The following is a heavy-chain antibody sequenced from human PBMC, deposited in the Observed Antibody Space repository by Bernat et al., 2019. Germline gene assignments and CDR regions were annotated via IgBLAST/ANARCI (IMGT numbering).Heavy chain of an antibody. Sequence: EVQLLESGGGLVQPGGSLRLSCAASGFTFSSYAMSWVRQAPGKGPEWVSAISGSGGSTYYADSVKGRFTISRDNSKNTLYLQMNSLRAEDTAVYYCARGGGDYVFSYGMDVWGQGTTVTVSS. CDR2: ISGSGGST. CDR1: GFTFSSYA. D-gene: IGHD4-17*01. CDR3: ARGGGDYVFSYGMDV. V-gene: IGHV3-23*01. J-gene: IGHJ6*02.